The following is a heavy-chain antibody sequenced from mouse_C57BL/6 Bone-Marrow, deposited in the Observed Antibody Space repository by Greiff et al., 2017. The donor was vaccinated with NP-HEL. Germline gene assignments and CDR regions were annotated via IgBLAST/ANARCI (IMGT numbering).Heavy chain of an antibody. V-gene: IGHV5-4*01. D-gene: IGHD1-1*02. Sequence: EVQLQESGGGLVKPGGSLKLSCAASGFTFSSYAMSWVRQTPEKRLEWVATISDGGSYTYYPDNVKGRFTISRDNAKNNLYLQMSHLKSEDTAMYYCARDRGSAFAYWGQGTLVTVSA. CDR1: GFTFSSYA. CDR3: ARDRGSAFAY. J-gene: IGHJ3*01. CDR2: ISDGGSYT.